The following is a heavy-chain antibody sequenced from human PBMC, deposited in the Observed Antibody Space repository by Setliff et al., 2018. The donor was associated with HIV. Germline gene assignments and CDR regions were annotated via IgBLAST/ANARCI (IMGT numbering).Heavy chain of an antibody. CDR3: ARGSSTVYNYYMDV. V-gene: IGHV4-34*01. D-gene: IGHD1-26*01. Sequence: PSETLSLTCAVYGGSFSGHYWTWIRQPPGKGLEWIGEINHSGNTNYNPSLKSRVIMSVDASKNQFSLRLTSVTAADTALYYCARGSSTVYNYYMDVWGKGTTVTVSS. CDR1: GGSFSGHY. CDR2: INHSGNT. J-gene: IGHJ6*03.